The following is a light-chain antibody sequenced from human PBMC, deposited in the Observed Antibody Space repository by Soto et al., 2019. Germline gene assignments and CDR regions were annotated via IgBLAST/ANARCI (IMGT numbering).Light chain of an antibody. Sequence: DIQMTQSPSSLSASVGDRVTITCQASQDISNYLNWYQQKPGKAPKLLIYDASNLETGVPSRFSGSGSETDFTFTISSLQPEDIATYYYQQYDNLPPFTFGPGTKVDIK. CDR3: QQYDNLPPFT. V-gene: IGKV1-33*01. J-gene: IGKJ3*01. CDR1: QDISNY. CDR2: DAS.